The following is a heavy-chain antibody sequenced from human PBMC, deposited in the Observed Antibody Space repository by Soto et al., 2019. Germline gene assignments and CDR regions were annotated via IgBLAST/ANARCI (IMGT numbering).Heavy chain of an antibody. Sequence: SETLSLTCTVSGGSISSGGYYWSWIRQHPGKGLEWIGYIYYSGSTYYNPSLKSRVTISVDTSKNQFSLKLSSVTAADTAVYYCALEHYYDSSGYYSRGYWFDPWGQGTLVTVSS. J-gene: IGHJ5*02. CDR1: GGSISSGGYY. CDR2: IYYSGST. V-gene: IGHV4-31*03. CDR3: ALEHYYDSSGYYSRGYWFDP. D-gene: IGHD3-22*01.